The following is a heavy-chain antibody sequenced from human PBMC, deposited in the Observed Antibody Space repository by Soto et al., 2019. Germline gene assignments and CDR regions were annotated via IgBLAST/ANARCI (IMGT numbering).Heavy chain of an antibody. CDR2: IIDDGGRA. V-gene: IGHV3-23*01. CDR1: GFSFSNHA. CDR3: ARDKMEQWLVGSYLDD. D-gene: IGHD6-19*01. J-gene: IGHJ4*02. Sequence: EVQLLESGGGLVQPGGSLRLSCSASGFSFSNHAMSWVRQAPGKGLEWVSAIIDDGGRAYYADSVKGRFTISRDNYRNTLSLQMNSLSAEDTAVYYCARDKMEQWLVGSYLDDWCQGTQVTVSS.